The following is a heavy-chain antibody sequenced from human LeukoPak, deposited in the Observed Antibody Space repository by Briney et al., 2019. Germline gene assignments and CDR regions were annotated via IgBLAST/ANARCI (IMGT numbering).Heavy chain of an antibody. Sequence: SETLSLTCTVSGGSISSSSYYWAWIRQPPGKGLGWLGSIYYSGTTYYNPSLKSRVTISVDTSKNQISLKLSSVTAADTAVYYCARTVSEAAAGLFDYWGQGTLVTVSS. D-gene: IGHD6-13*01. CDR1: GGSISSSSYY. CDR2: IYYSGTT. CDR3: ARTVSEAAAGLFDY. V-gene: IGHV4-39*07. J-gene: IGHJ4*02.